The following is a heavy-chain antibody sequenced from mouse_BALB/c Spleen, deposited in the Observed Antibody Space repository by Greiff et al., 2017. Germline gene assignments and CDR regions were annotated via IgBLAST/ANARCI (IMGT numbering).Heavy chain of an antibody. CDR3: ARGPYEYYGFDD. Sequence: EVQLVESGGGLVKPGGSLKLSCAASGFTFSSYAMSWVRQTPEKRLEWVASISSGGSTYYPDSVKGRFTISRDNARNILYRQLSSLRSEDTAMYYCARGPYEYYGFDDGGQGTTLTVSA. D-gene: IGHD1-1*01. J-gene: IGHJ2*01. V-gene: IGHV5-6-5*01. CDR1: GFTFSSYA. CDR2: ISSGGST.